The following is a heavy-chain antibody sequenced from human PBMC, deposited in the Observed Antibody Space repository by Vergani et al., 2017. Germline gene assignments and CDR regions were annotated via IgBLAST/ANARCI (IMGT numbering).Heavy chain of an antibody. CDR2: IYSGGST. CDR3: ARGPTDFDY. J-gene: IGHJ4*01. Sequence: EVQLVESGGGLVQPGGSLRLSCAASGFTVSSNYMSWVRQAPGTGLEWVSVIYSGGSTYYADSVKSRFTISRDNSKNTRYLQMNSLRAEDTSVYYCARGPTDFDYWGQATLVTVSS. CDR1: GFTVSSNY. V-gene: IGHV3-66*02. D-gene: IGHD4-17*01.